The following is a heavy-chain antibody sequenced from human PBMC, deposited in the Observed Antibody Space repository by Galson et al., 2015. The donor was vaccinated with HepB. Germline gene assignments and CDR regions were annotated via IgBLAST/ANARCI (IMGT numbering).Heavy chain of an antibody. CDR3: ARGGVEWFGELFYYYGMDV. Sequence: SVKVSCKASGCTFTSYYMHWVRQAPGQGLEWMGIINPSGGSTSYAQKFQGRVTMTRDTSTSTVYMELSSLRSEDTAVYYCARGGVEWFGELFYYYGMDVWGQGTTVTVSS. D-gene: IGHD3-10*01. J-gene: IGHJ6*02. CDR2: INPSGGST. CDR1: GCTFTSYY. V-gene: IGHV1-46*01.